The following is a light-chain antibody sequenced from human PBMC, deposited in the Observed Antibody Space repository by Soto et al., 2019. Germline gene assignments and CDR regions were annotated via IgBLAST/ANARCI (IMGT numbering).Light chain of an antibody. V-gene: IGKV1-39*01. J-gene: IGKJ4*01. CDR1: QSISSY. CDR2: AAS. CDR3: QQSYSTQLT. Sequence: DIQMTQSPSSLSASVGDRVTITCRASQSISSYLNWYQQKPGKAPKLLIYAASSLQSGVPSRFSGSGSGTDFTLTISSLQPEDFATYYCQQSYSTQLTFGRGTKVHIX.